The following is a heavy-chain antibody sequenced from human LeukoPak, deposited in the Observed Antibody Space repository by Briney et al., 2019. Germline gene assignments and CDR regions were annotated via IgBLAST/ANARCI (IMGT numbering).Heavy chain of an antibody. J-gene: IGHJ4*02. CDR3: ARGPYCSSTSCYYAGGLAG. CDR2: ISSSGSTI. CDR1: GFTFSDYY. D-gene: IGHD2-2*01. Sequence: GGSLRLSCAASGFTFSDYYMSWIRQAPGKGLEWVSYISSSGSTIYYADSVKGRFTISRDNAKNSLYLQMNSLRAEDTAVYYCARGPYCSSTSCYYAGGLAGWGQGTLVTVSS. V-gene: IGHV3-11*01.